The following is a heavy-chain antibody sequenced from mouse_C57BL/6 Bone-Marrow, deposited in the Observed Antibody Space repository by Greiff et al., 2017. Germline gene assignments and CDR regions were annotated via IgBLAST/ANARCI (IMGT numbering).Heavy chain of an antibody. CDR1: GFSLTSYG. J-gene: IGHJ3*01. CDR3: TRGKMVTTGAWFAY. D-gene: IGHD2-3*01. V-gene: IGHV2-2*01. CDR2: IWRGGST. Sequence: VQLKESGPGLVQPSQSLSITCTVSGFSLTSYGVHWVRQSPGKGLEWLGVIWRGGSTDDNAAFISRLGISKDNSKSQVFFKMNSLQADDTAIYYCTRGKMVTTGAWFAYWGQGTLVTVSA.